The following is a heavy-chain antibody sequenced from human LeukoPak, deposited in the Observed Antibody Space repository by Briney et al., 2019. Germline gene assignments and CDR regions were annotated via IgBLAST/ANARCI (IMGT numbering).Heavy chain of an antibody. CDR1: GFNFSRHT. Sequence: GGSLRLSCAASGFNFSRHTMNRVRQAPGKGLEWVSYISSSSRTKYYADSVKGRFTISRDNSKNTLFLQMNNLRVEDMAVLYCAKDWNWAIDYWGQGTLVTVSS. CDR3: AKDWNWAIDY. D-gene: IGHD1-7*01. CDR2: ISSSSRTK. J-gene: IGHJ4*02. V-gene: IGHV3-48*01.